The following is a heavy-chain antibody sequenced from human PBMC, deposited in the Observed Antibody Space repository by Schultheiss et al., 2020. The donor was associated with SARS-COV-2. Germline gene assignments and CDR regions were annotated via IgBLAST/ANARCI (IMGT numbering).Heavy chain of an antibody. Sequence: ASVKVSCKASGYTFTSYGISWVRQAPGQGLEWMGWISAYNGNTNYAQKLQGRVTMTTDTSTSTAYMELRSLRSDDTAVYYCARDDRHGSGSYAFDIWGQGTMVTVSS. CDR2: ISAYNGNT. CDR3: ARDDRHGSGSYAFDI. D-gene: IGHD3-10*01. J-gene: IGHJ3*02. CDR1: GYTFTSYG. V-gene: IGHV1-18*01.